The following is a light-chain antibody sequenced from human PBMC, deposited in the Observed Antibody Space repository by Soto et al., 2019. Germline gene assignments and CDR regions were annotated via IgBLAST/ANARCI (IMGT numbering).Light chain of an antibody. CDR3: QQYNNWPFT. Sequence: EIVMTQSPATLSVSPGERVPLSCRASQSVSNNLAWYQQKPGQAPRLVIYGASSRATGIPARFSGMGSETEFTLTIRTLQSEDFAVYYCQQYNNWPFTFGQGTRLEIK. CDR1: QSVSNN. V-gene: IGKV3-15*01. CDR2: GAS. J-gene: IGKJ5*01.